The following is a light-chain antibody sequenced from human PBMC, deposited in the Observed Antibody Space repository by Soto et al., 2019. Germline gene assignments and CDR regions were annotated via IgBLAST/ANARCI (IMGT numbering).Light chain of an antibody. CDR3: AAWDDSLNADV. CDR1: SSNIGRNT. J-gene: IGLJ1*01. CDR2: TNN. V-gene: IGLV1-44*01. Sequence: QSVLSQPPSASGTPGQRVTISCSGSSSNIGRNTVNWYQQFPGTAPKLLIYTNNQRPSGVPDRFSGSKSGTSASLAISGLQSEDEAEYYCAAWDDSLNADVFGAVTKVTVL.